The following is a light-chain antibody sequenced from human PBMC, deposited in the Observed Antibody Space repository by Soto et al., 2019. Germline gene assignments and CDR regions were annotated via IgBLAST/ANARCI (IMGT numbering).Light chain of an antibody. J-gene: IGKJ5*01. Sequence: PSSLSASVGDRVTITCQASQDVSNYLNWYQQKLGKAPKLLIYDASNLETGVPSRFSGSGSGTYFSFTISSLQPEDFATYYCQQYSNLSTFGQGTRLEIK. V-gene: IGKV1-33*01. CDR1: QDVSNY. CDR2: DAS. CDR3: QQYSNLST.